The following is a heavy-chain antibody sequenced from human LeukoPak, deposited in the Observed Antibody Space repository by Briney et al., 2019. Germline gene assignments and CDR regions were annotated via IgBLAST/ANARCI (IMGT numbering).Heavy chain of an antibody. Sequence: SETLSLTCAVYGGSFSGYYWSWIRQPPGKGLEWIGEINHSGSTNYNPSLKSRVTISVDTSKNQFSLKLSSVTAADTAVYYCARENSYYDSSGYYFGSGYFDYWGQGTLVTVSS. D-gene: IGHD3-22*01. CDR1: GGSFSGYY. V-gene: IGHV4-34*01. J-gene: IGHJ4*02. CDR3: ARENSYYDSSGYYFGSGYFDY. CDR2: INHSGST.